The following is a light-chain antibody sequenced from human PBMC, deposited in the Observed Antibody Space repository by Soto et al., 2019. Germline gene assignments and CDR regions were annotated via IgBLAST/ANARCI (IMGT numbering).Light chain of an antibody. Sequence: DIQMTQSPSSLSASVGDRVMITCRASQTISTYLNWYQQKPGTAPKLLIYDASTLQSGVPSRFSGSGSGTDFTLTISNLQPEDFAKFYCQQSLSRPMYTFGQGTKVDIK. J-gene: IGKJ2*01. V-gene: IGKV1-39*01. CDR2: DAS. CDR3: QQSLSRPMYT. CDR1: QTISTY.